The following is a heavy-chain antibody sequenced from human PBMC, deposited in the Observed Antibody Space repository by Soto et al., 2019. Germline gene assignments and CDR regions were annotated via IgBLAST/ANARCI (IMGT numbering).Heavy chain of an antibody. CDR2: ISSGSSNI. CDR3: ASATVVAATFDF. J-gene: IGHJ4*02. Sequence: EVQLVESGGGLVKPGGSLTLSCAASGFAFRSYNMNWVRRAPGKGLEWVASISSGSSNIYYADSVKGRFTISRDNAKNSLFLQMDSLRAEDSAVYYCASATVVAATFDFWGQGTLVTVSS. V-gene: IGHV3-21*01. CDR1: GFAFRSYN. D-gene: IGHD2-15*01.